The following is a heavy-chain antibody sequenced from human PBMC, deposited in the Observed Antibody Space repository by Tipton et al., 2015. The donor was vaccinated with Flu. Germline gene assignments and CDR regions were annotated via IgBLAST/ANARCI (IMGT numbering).Heavy chain of an antibody. V-gene: IGHV4-31*03. CDR3: ARVVVVAATLWWFDY. CDR2: IYYSGST. J-gene: IGHJ4*02. Sequence: TLSLTCPVSGGSISSGGYYWSWIRQHPGKGLEWIGYIYYSGSTYYNPSLKSRVTISVDTSKNQFSLKLSSVTAADTAVYYCARVVVVAATLWWFDYWGQGTLVTASS. CDR1: GGSISSGGYY. D-gene: IGHD2-15*01.